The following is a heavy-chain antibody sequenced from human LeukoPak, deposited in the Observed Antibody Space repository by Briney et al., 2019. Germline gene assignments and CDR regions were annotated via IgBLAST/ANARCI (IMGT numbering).Heavy chain of an antibody. J-gene: IGHJ2*01. CDR1: GGSISSYY. CDR3: ARERGNSEWYLDL. D-gene: IGHD4-23*01. V-gene: IGHV4-59*01. CDR2: IYYSGNT. Sequence: PSETLSLTCTVSGGSISSYYWSWIRQPPGKGLEWIGYIYYSGNTNYNPSLKSRVTISVDTPKNQFSLKLSSVTAADTAVYYCARERGNSEWYLDLWGRGTLVTVSS.